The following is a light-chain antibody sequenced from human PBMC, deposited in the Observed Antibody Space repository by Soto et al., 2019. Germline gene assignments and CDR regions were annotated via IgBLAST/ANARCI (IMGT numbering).Light chain of an antibody. Sequence: DIQMTQSPSTLSASVGDRVTITCRASQSISTWLAWYQQKPGKAPNLLIYDASSLERGVPSRFSGSGSGTEFTLTISSLQPDDFATYYCQQYNSYTFCQGTKLEIK. CDR2: DAS. V-gene: IGKV1-5*01. CDR3: QQYNSYT. J-gene: IGKJ2*01. CDR1: QSISTW.